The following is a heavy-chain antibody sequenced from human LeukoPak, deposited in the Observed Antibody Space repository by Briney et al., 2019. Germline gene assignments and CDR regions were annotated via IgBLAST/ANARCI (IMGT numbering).Heavy chain of an antibody. V-gene: IGHV4-61*02. CDR1: GGSISSGSYY. D-gene: IGHD6-13*01. J-gene: IGHJ6*02. Sequence: SETLSLTCTVSGGSISSGSYYWSWIRQPAGKGLEWIGRIYTSGSTDYNPSLKSRVTISVDTSKNQFSLKLSSVTAADTAVYYCARVRQHFPYYYYGMDVWGQGATVTVSS. CDR2: IYTSGST. CDR3: ARVRQHFPYYYYGMDV.